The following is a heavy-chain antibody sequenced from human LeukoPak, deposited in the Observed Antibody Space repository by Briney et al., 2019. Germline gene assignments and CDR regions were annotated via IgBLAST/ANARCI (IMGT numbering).Heavy chain of an antibody. V-gene: IGHV4-4*02. CDR3: VRHGNFWFDP. D-gene: IGHD4-23*01. J-gene: IGHJ5*02. CDR1: GGSISSINW. Sequence: PSETLSLTCAVSGGSISSINWWSWVRQPPGEGLEWITEIHHSGSTNYNPSLKSRVTVSVDKSRNQLSLRLSSVTAADTAVYYCVRHGNFWFDPWGQGALVTVSS. CDR2: IHHSGST.